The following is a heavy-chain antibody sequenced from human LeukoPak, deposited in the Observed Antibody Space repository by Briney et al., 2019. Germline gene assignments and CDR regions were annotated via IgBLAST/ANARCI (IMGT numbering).Heavy chain of an antibody. CDR3: ARLTGAQYFFDY. Sequence: GESLKISCKGSGYSFSTYWIGWVRQMPGKVLEWMGIIYPSDSDTRHSPSFQGQVTISADKSISTAYLQWSSLKASDTAMYYCARLTGAQYFFDYWGQGTLVTVSS. D-gene: IGHD2-8*02. CDR2: IYPSDSDT. V-gene: IGHV5-51*01. J-gene: IGHJ4*02. CDR1: GYSFSTYW.